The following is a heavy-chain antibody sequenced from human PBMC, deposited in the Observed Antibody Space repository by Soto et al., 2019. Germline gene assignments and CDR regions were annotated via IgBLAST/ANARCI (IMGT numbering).Heavy chain of an antibody. CDR3: ARDRARMFYYYGIDV. V-gene: IGHV3-30*03. CDR1: GFTFSSYG. J-gene: IGHJ6*02. D-gene: IGHD3-10*01. Sequence: QVQLVESGGGVVQPGRSLRLSCAASGFTFSSYGMHWVRQAPGKGLEWVAVTSYDGSNKYYADSVKGRFTISRDNSKNTKYVQMNIESVEATDVYFCARDRARMFYYYGIDVWGQGTTVTVSS. CDR2: TSYDGSNK.